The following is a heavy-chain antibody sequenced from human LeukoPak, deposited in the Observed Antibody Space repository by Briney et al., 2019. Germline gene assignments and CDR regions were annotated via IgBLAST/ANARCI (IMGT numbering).Heavy chain of an antibody. D-gene: IGHD2-2*01. J-gene: IGHJ4*02. CDR2: IRYDGSNK. V-gene: IGHV3-30*02. Sequence: GGSLRLSCAASGFTFSHYGMHWVRQAPGKGLEWVAFIRYDGSNKYYADSVKGRFTISRDNSKNTLYLQMNSLRAEDTAVYYCAKVGLYPVSGYCSSTSCYSLDYWGQGTLVTVSS. CDR3: AKVGLYPVSGYCSSTSCYSLDY. CDR1: GFTFSHYG.